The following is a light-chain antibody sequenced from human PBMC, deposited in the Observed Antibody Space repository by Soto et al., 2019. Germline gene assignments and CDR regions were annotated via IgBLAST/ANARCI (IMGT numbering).Light chain of an antibody. J-gene: IGKJ3*01. CDR1: QSVSDMY. V-gene: IGKV3-20*01. Sequence: EIVLTQSPGTLSLSPGERATLSCRASQSVSDMYLAWHQQKPDQAPRLLIDASNRATGIPDRFSGSGSGTDFIPTISRLEPDDSAVYYCHHNGTSAMFGPGTKVEIK. CDR3: HHNGTSAM. CDR2: DAS.